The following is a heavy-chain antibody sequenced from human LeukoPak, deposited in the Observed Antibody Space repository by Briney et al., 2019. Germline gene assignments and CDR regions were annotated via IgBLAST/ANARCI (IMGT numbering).Heavy chain of an antibody. D-gene: IGHD5-18*01. CDR1: GLTFSSSW. CDR2: INPDGNKK. V-gene: IGHV3-7*01. CDR3: ARDLAYSRLNY. J-gene: IGHJ4*02. Sequence: GGSLRLSCAVSGLTFSSSWMDWVRQAPGKGPEWVASINPDGNKKYSADSVKGRFTISRDNAENSLYLQMNSLRVEDTAFYYCARDLAYSRLNYWGQGMLVTVSS.